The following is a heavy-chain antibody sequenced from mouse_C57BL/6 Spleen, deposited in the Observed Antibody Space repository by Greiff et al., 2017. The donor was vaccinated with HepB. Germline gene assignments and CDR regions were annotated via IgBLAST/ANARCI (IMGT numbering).Heavy chain of an antibody. CDR1: GYTFTSYW. Sequence: QVQLQQPGAELVKPGASVKLSCKASGYTFTSYWMQWVKQRPGQGLEWIGEIDPSDSYTNYNQKFKGKATLTVDTSSSTAYMQLSSLTSEDSAVYYCAPLRRNAMDYWGQGTSVTVSS. D-gene: IGHD2-4*01. CDR2: IDPSDSYT. CDR3: APLRRNAMDY. V-gene: IGHV1-50*01. J-gene: IGHJ4*01.